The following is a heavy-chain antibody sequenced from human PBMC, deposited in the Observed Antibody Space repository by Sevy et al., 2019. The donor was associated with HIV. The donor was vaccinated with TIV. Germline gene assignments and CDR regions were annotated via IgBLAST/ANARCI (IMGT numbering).Heavy chain of an antibody. V-gene: IGHV4-34*01. D-gene: IGHD3-22*01. Sequence: SETLPLTCAVYGGSFSGYYWSWIRQPPGKGLEWIGEINHSGSTNYNPSLKSRVTISVDTSKNQFSLKLSSVTAADTAVYYCARTNLRPYYYDSSGYYSFDYWGQGTLVTVSS. CDR2: INHSGST. CDR1: GGSFSGYY. CDR3: ARTNLRPYYYDSSGYYSFDY. J-gene: IGHJ4*02.